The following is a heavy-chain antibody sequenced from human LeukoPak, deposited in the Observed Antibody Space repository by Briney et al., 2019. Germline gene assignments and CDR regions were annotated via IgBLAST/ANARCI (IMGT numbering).Heavy chain of an antibody. V-gene: IGHV1-2*02. D-gene: IGHD2-2*01. Sequence: GASVKVSCKASGYTFTGYYMHWVRQAPGQGLEWMGWINPNSGGTNYAQEFQGRVTMTRDTSISTAYMELSRLRSDDTAVYYCARSRYCSSTSCFIPFDYWGQGTLVTVSS. J-gene: IGHJ4*02. CDR2: INPNSGGT. CDR3: ARSRYCSSTSCFIPFDY. CDR1: GYTFTGYY.